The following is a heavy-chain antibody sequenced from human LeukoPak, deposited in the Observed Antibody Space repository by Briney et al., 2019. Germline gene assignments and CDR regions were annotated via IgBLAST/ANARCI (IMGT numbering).Heavy chain of an antibody. CDR2: FDPEDGET. CDR3: ATDPSGVPLTGYPY. CDR1: GYTLAELS. D-gene: IGHD3-9*01. J-gene: IGHJ4*02. Sequence: ASVKVSCKVSGYTLAELSMHWVRQAPGKGLEWMGGFDPEDGETIYAQKFQGRVTMTEDTSTDTAYMELSSLRSEDTAVYYCATDPSGVPLTGYPYWGQGTLVTVSS. V-gene: IGHV1-24*01.